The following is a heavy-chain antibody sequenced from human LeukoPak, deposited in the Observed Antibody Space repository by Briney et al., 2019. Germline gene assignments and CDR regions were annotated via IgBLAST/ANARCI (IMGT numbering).Heavy chain of an antibody. Sequence: PSGTLSLTCTVSGGSISSGSYYWSWIRQPAGKGLEWIGRIYTSGSTNYNPSLKSRVTISVDTSKNQFSLKLSSVTAADTAVYYCAREVAYDSSGYYYNYWGQGTLVTVSS. D-gene: IGHD3-22*01. CDR1: GGSISSGSYY. J-gene: IGHJ4*02. CDR2: IYTSGST. CDR3: AREVAYDSSGYYYNY. V-gene: IGHV4-61*02.